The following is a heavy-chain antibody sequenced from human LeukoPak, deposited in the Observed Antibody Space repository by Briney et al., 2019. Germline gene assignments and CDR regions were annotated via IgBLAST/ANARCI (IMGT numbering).Heavy chain of an antibody. CDR1: GFTFSNHA. CDR2: ISGSGRTT. CDR3: AKNVVVKWYIDY. D-gene: IGHD2-15*01. Sequence: GGSLRLSCAASGFTFSNHAMSWIRQTPGKGLQWVSVISGSGRTTEYADSVKGRFTISRDNSKNTLSLQMNSLRVEDTAIYYCAKNVVVKWYIDYWGQGTLVTVSS. V-gene: IGHV3-23*01. J-gene: IGHJ4*02.